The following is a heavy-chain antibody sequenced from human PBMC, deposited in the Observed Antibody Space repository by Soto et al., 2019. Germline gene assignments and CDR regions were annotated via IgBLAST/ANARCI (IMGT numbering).Heavy chain of an antibody. CDR1: GGTFSSYA. CDR3: ARKQSYYYDSSGYFQFDY. J-gene: IGHJ4*02. CDR2: IIPIFGTA. V-gene: IGHV1-69*13. D-gene: IGHD3-22*01. Sequence: SVKVSCKASGGTFSSYAISWVRQAPGQGLEWMGGIIPIFGTANYAQKFQVRVTITADESTSTAYMELSSLRSEDTAVYYCARKQSYYYDSSGYFQFDYWGQGTLVTVSS.